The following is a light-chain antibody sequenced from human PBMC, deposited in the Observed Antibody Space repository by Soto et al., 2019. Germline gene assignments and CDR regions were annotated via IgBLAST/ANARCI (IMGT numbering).Light chain of an antibody. CDR1: SSDVGGYNY. Sequence: QSVLTQPASVSGSPGQSITISCTGTSSDVGGYNYVSWYQQHPGKAPKLMIYEVSNRPSGVSNRFSGSKSGNTASLTISGLPAEDEAYYYCSSYTSSSTPWVFGGGTKLTVL. CDR3: SSYTSSSTPWV. J-gene: IGLJ3*02. V-gene: IGLV2-14*01. CDR2: EVS.